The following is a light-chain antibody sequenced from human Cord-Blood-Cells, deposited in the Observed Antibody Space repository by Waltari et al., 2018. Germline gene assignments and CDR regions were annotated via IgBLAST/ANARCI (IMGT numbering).Light chain of an antibody. CDR2: KDS. J-gene: IGLJ3*02. Sequence: SYKLTQPPSVSVSPGQTASITCPGEALPHQYPLWYQQKPGQAPVLVIYKDSERPSGIPERFSGSSSGTTVTLTISGVQAEDEADYYCQSADSSGTYPVFGGGTKLTVL. CDR1: ALPHQY. V-gene: IGLV3-25*02. CDR3: QSADSSGTYPV.